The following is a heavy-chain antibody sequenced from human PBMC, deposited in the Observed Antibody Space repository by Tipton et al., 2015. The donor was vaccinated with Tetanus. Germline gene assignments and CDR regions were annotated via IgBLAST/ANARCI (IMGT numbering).Heavy chain of an antibody. CDR2: ISYSGST. D-gene: IGHD3-3*01. J-gene: IGHJ4*02. Sequence: TLSLTCTVSGGSIRSGDYQWNWIRKPPGKGLEWLAYISYSGSTNSNYDLKSRITVSQDTSKNQFSLRLTSVTAADTAVYYCARXXNDXPKKGXFDXWXXXXXVIVSS. CDR3: ARXXNDXPKKGXFDX. CDR1: GGSIRSGDYQ. V-gene: IGHV4-61*08.